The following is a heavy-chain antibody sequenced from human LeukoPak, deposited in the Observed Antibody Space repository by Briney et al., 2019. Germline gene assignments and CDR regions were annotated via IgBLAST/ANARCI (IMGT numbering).Heavy chain of an antibody. J-gene: IGHJ5*02. Sequence: GGSLRLSCTASGFTFGDYAMSWFRQAPGKGLEWVGFIRSKAYGGTTEYAASVKGRFTISRDDSKSIAYLQMNSLKTEDTAVYYCTRVVGSWLRMFNWFDPWGQGTLVTVSS. CDR1: GFTFGDYA. CDR2: IRSKAYGGTT. V-gene: IGHV3-49*03. D-gene: IGHD5-12*01. CDR3: TRVVGSWLRMFNWFDP.